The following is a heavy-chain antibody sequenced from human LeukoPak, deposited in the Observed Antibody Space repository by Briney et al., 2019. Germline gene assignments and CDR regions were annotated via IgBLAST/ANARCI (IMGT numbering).Heavy chain of an antibody. J-gene: IGHJ6*02. CDR1: GGSISTYY. Sequence: KPSETLSLTCSVSGGSISTYYWSCIRQPAGRGLEEIGRVYRRGNTNYNPSLKSRVTMSVDTSKNQISLRLISVTAADTAVYYCARDDFEYSVHYGMDVWGQGTTVTVSS. V-gene: IGHV4-4*07. CDR2: VYRRGNT. D-gene: IGHD3-9*01. CDR3: ARDDFEYSVHYGMDV.